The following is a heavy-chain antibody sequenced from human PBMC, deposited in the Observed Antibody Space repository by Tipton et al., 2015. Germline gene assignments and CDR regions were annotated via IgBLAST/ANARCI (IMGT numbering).Heavy chain of an antibody. D-gene: IGHD1-26*01. V-gene: IGHV1-46*03. J-gene: IGHJ4*02. CDR3: VRGGAVSGQRTPFDY. Sequence: QSGAEVKKPGASVRVSCKASGYTFITYNMHWVRQAPGQGLEWMGFINPRGGTITNTQSFQGRVTLTRDTSTSTVYMELTSLRSEDPAMYYCVRGGAVSGQRTPFDYWGQGTLVTVSS. CDR1: GYTFITYN. CDR2: INPRGGTI.